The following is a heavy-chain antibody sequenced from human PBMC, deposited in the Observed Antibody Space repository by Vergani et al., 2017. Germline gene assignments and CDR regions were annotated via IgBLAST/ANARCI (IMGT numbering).Heavy chain of an antibody. Sequence: QLQLQQWGAGLLKPSETLSLTCAVYGGSFSGCYWSWIRQPPGKGLEWIGEINHSGSTNYNPSLKSRFTISVDTSKNQFSLKLSSVTAADTAVYYCARGDGGYSGYDYSFDYWGQGTLVTVSS. D-gene: IGHD5-12*01. V-gene: IGHV4-34*01. CDR3: ARGDGGYSGYDYSFDY. CDR2: INHSGST. J-gene: IGHJ4*02. CDR1: GGSFSGCY.